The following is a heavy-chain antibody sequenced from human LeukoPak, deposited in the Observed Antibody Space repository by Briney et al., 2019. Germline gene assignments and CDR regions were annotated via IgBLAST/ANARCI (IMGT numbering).Heavy chain of an antibody. CDR1: GITFSTYW. D-gene: IGHD3-22*01. CDR3: ATTGRLLDY. V-gene: IGHV3-7*01. Sequence: GGSLRLSCAASGITFSTYWITWVRQAPGKGLEWVANIKHDGGAKNYVDSVKGRFTISRDNAKNELYLQMNSLRAEDTAIYYCATTGRLLDYWGQGTLVTVSS. CDR2: IKHDGGAK. J-gene: IGHJ4*02.